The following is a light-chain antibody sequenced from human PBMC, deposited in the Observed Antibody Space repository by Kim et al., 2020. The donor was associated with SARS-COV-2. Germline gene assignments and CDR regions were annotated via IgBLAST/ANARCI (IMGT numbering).Light chain of an antibody. J-gene: IGKJ5*01. CDR1: QSVRSY. CDR3: QQRGNWPIT. V-gene: IGKV3-11*01. Sequence: EIVLTQSPATLSLSPGERATLSCRASQSVRSYLAWYQQKPGQAPRLLIYDASNRATGIPVRFSGSGSGTDFTLTISSLEPEDFAVYYCQQRGNWPITFGQGTRLEIK. CDR2: DAS.